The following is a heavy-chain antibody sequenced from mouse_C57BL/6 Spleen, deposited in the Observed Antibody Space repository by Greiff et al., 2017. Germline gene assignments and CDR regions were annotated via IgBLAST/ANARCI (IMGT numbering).Heavy chain of an antibody. J-gene: IGHJ1*03. D-gene: IGHD1-1*01. Sequence: EVQLQQSGPVLVKPGASVKMSCKASGYTFTDYYMNWVKQSHGKSLEWIGVINPYNGGTSYNQKFKGKATLTVDKSSSTVYMELNSLTSEDSAVYYSARSRGYYYGSSYWYFDVWGTGTTVTVSS. CDR2: INPYNGGT. CDR1: GYTFTDYY. CDR3: ARSRGYYYGSSYWYFDV. V-gene: IGHV1-19*01.